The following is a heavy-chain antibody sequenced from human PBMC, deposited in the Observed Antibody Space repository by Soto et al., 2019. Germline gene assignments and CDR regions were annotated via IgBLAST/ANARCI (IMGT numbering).Heavy chain of an antibody. CDR1: GGSISSYY. CDR2: IYYSGST. D-gene: IGHD6-25*01. Sequence: QVQLQESGPGLVKPSETLSLTCTVSGGSISSYYWSWIRQPPGKGLEWIGYIYYSGSTNYNPSLQSRATISVDTSKTHFSLKLSSVTAADTAVYYCARRYGSGFDYWGQGTLVTVSS. J-gene: IGHJ4*02. CDR3: ARRYGSGFDY. V-gene: IGHV4-59*01.